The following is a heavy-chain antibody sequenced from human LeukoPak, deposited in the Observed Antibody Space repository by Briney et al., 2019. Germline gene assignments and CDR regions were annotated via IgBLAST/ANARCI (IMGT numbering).Heavy chain of an antibody. CDR2: INHSGST. V-gene: IGHV4-34*01. D-gene: IGHD3-10*01. Sequence: PSETLSLTCAVYGGSFSGYYWSWVRQPPGKGLEWIGEINHSGSTNYNPSLKSRVTISVDTSKNKFSLKLSSVTGADTAVYYCVIMAAYWGQGTLVTVSS. J-gene: IGHJ4*02. CDR3: VIMAAY. CDR1: GGSFSGYY.